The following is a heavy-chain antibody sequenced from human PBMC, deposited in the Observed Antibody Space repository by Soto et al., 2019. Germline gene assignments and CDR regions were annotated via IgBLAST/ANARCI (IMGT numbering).Heavy chain of an antibody. Sequence: SLRLSCAASGFTFDDYAMHWVRQAPGKGLEWVSGISWNSGSIGYADSVKGRFTISRDNAKNSLYLQMNSLRAEDTALYYCAKDMGQLVRRGGGMDVWGQGTTVTVSS. CDR1: GFTFDDYA. CDR3: AKDMGQLVRRGGGMDV. D-gene: IGHD6-13*01. V-gene: IGHV3-9*01. CDR2: ISWNSGSI. J-gene: IGHJ6*02.